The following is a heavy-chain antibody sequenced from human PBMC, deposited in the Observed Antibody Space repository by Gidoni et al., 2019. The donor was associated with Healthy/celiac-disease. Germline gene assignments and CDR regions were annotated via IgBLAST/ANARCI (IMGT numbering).Heavy chain of an antibody. CDR2: ISGSGGST. CDR3: AKDKGYGDYSSGFAFDI. J-gene: IGHJ3*02. Sequence: EVQLLESGGGLVQPGGSLSLSCAASGFTFSSYAMSWVRQAPGKGLEWVSAISGSGGSTYYADSVKGRFTISRDNSKNTLYLQMNSLRAEDTAVYYCAKDKGYGDYSSGFAFDIWGQGTMVTVSS. V-gene: IGHV3-23*01. D-gene: IGHD4-17*01. CDR1: GFTFSSYA.